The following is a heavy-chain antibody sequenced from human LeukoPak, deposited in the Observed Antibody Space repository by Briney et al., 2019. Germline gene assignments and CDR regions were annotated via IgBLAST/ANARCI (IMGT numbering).Heavy chain of an antibody. J-gene: IGHJ4*02. D-gene: IGHD4-11*01. CDR2: INPNSGDT. V-gene: IGHV1-2*06. CDR1: GYIFTDYY. CDR3: ARVAYGNNDTPFDH. Sequence: ASVKVSCKASGYIFTDYYIHWVRQAPGQGPEWMGRINPNSGDTDSAQKFQGRVTMTRVTSITTVYMEMRRLTSDDTAVYYCARVAYGNNDTPFDHWGQGTLVIVSS.